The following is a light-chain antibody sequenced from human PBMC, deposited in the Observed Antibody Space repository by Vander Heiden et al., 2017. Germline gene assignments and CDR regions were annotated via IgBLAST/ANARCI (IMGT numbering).Light chain of an antibody. J-gene: IGLJ1*01. CDR3: SSYAGTSNYV. CDR2: EVT. V-gene: IGLV2-8*01. Sequence: QSPLTQPPSASGSPGQSVTISCTGTSGDVGRYDYVSWYQQHPGKAPKLIISEVTKRPSGVPHRFSGSKSGNTASLTVSGLQAEDEADYYCSSYAGTSNYVFGTGTWVTVL. CDR1: SGDVGRYDY.